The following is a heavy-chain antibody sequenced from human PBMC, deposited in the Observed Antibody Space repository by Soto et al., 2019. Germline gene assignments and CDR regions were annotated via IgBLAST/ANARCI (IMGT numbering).Heavy chain of an antibody. CDR2: IYYSGST. V-gene: IGHV4-39*01. CDR3: ASVLLWFGELFY. J-gene: IGHJ4*02. Sequence: QLQLQESGPGLVKPSETLSLTCTVSGGSISSSSYYWGWIRQPPGKGLEWIGSIYYSGSTYYNPSLKSRVTISVDTYKNQFSLKLRSVTAADTAVYYCASVLLWFGELFYWGQGTLVTVSS. D-gene: IGHD3-10*01. CDR1: GGSISSSSYY.